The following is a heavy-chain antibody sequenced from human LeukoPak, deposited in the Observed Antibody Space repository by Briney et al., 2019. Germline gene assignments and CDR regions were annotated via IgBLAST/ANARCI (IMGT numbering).Heavy chain of an antibody. CDR1: GFPFDVQT. J-gene: IGHJ4*02. D-gene: IGHD1-26*01. V-gene: IGHV3-7*01. CDR3: ARGGATRGRFEN. Sequence: PGGSLRLSCAASGFPFDVQTMSWVRQAPGKGLDWVASMREDGSEIYYVDSVKGRFTISRDNPKNSVYLQTNSLRAEDTAVYYCARGGATRGRFENWGQGTLVTVSS. CDR2: MREDGSEI.